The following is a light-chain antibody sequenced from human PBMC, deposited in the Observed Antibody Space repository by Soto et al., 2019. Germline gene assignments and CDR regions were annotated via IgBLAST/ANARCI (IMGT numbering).Light chain of an antibody. CDR1: QSVSSY. Sequence: DIVLTQSPGTLSLSVGERVTLSCRASQSVSSYLAWYQQTPGQAPRLLIYDTSNRATGTPDRFSGSGSGTDFTLTISRLEPEDFPVYYCQQYGSSPLTFGGGTTVEIK. J-gene: IGKJ4*01. CDR2: DTS. CDR3: QQYGSSPLT. V-gene: IGKV3-20*01.